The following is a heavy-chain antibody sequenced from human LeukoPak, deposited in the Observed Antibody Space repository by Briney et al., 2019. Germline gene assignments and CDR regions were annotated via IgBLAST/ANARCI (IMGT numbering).Heavy chain of an antibody. V-gene: IGHV1-18*01. CDR1: GYTFTSYG. Sequence: ASVKVSCKASGYTFTSYGISWVRQAPGQGLEWMGWISAYNGNTNYAQKLQGRVTMTTDTSTSTAYMELRSLRSDDTAVYYCARERKYYDILTGSYYYYYGMDVWGQGTTVTVSS. CDR2: ISAYNGNT. J-gene: IGHJ6*02. CDR3: ARERKYYDILTGSYYYYYGMDV. D-gene: IGHD3-9*01.